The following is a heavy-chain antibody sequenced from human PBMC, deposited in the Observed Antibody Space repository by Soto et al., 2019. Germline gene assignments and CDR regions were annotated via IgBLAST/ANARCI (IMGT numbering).Heavy chain of an antibody. V-gene: IGHV3-9*01. CDR1: GFTFDDYA. J-gene: IGHJ4*02. CDR2: ISWNSGSI. Sequence: GGSLRLSCAASGFTFDDYAMHWVRQAPGKGLEWVSGISWNSGSIGYADSVKGRFTISRDNAKNSLCLQMNSLRAEDTALYYCAKDSARLPIHDFDYWGQGTLVTVSS. CDR3: AKDSARLPIHDFDY. D-gene: IGHD5-18*01.